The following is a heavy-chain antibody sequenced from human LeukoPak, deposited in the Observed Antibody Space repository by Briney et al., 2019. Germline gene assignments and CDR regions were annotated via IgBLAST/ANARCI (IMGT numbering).Heavy chain of an antibody. D-gene: IGHD2/OR15-2a*01. Sequence: GGSLRLSCAASGFTFSNYWMSWVRQAPGKGLEWVANIKQDGSEKYYVDSVKGRFTISRDNAKNSLYLQMNSLRAEDTAVYYCARVWFPATLVDPWGQGTLVTVSS. CDR1: GFTFSNYW. CDR3: ARVWFPATLVDP. J-gene: IGHJ5*02. CDR2: IKQDGSEK. V-gene: IGHV3-7*01.